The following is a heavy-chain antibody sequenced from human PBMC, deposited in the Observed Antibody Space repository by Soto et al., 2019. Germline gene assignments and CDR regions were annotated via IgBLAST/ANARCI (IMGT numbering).Heavy chain of an antibody. D-gene: IGHD2-2*01. CDR1: GYPFSNYA. CDR2: INAGNGNS. Sequence: QVQLVQSGAEEKKPGASVKVSCKASGYPFSNYAMHWVRQAPGQGLEWMGWINAGNGNSKYSQKFQGSITITRDTSANTAYMELDSLRSEDTAVYYCATSTYCSSSTCYQWYGMDVWGQGTTVTVSS. CDR3: ATSTYCSSSTCYQWYGMDV. J-gene: IGHJ6*02. V-gene: IGHV1-3*05.